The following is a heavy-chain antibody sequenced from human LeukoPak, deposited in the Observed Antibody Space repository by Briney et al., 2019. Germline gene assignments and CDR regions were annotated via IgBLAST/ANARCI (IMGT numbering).Heavy chain of an antibody. CDR1: GFTFSRQA. D-gene: IGHD1-26*01. J-gene: IGHJ4*02. CDR2: ISGDGADT. CDR3: AKDLSIGETYCGCSDY. V-gene: IGHV3-23*01. Sequence: GGSPRDSCVASGFTFSRQAMSWVRQAPGKGLEWVATISGDGADTYYPDSVKGRLTISRDNSKNTVYLHMKSLRAEDTAVYYCAKDLSIGETYCGCSDYWAQGTLVTVSS.